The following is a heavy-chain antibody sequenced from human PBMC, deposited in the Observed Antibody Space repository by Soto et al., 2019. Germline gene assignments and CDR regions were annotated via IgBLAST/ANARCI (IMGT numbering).Heavy chain of an antibody. Sequence: ETLSLTCTVSGGSIRGYYWSWIRQTPGKGLEWIGKIYYSGSTNYNPSLKGRFTISRDNAKKSLFLQMDSLTADDTAVYYCARGGASVTTPFDYWGQGTQVTVSS. V-gene: IGHV4-59*12. CDR2: IYYSGST. J-gene: IGHJ4*02. CDR3: ARGGASVTTPFDY. CDR1: GGSIRGYY. D-gene: IGHD4-17*01.